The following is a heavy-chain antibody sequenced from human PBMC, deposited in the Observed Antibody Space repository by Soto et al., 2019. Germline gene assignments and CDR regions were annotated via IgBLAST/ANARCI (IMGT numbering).Heavy chain of an antibody. CDR3: ARQGSWPYYYYGLDV. CDR1: GYTLTTSG. D-gene: IGHD1-26*01. J-gene: IGHJ6*02. Sequence: QVQLVQSGPEVKKPGASVKVSCEASGYTLTTSGISWVRQAPGQGLEWMGWISTYNGDTNSAQKFQGRVTMTADTSTGTVYMELMSLKSDDTAVYYCARQGSWPYYYYGLDVWGHGTTVTVSS. V-gene: IGHV1-18*01. CDR2: ISTYNGDT.